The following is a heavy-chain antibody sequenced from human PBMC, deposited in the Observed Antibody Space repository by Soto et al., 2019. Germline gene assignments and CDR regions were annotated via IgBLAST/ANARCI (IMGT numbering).Heavy chain of an antibody. D-gene: IGHD4-17*01. V-gene: IGHV3-30*18. J-gene: IGHJ4*02. CDR1: GFTFSSYG. CDR3: AKQGDYVGLFHY. Sequence: GGSLRLSCAASGFTFSSYGMHWVRQAPVKGLEWVAVVSYDGRNKYYGDSVKGRLTISRDNSKNTLYLQMDSLRAEDTAVYYCAKQGDYVGLFHYVDQGTLVTVSS. CDR2: VSYDGRNK.